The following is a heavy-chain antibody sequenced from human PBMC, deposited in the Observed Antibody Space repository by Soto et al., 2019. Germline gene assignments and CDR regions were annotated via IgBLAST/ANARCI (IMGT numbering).Heavy chain of an antibody. CDR2: ISYDGSNT. D-gene: IGHD6-19*01. CDR1: GFTFSTFA. Sequence: QVQLVESGGGVVQPGRSLRLSCAASGFTFSTFAMHWVRQAPGKGLEWVAVISYDGSNTYYADSVKGRFTISRDNSKNTLYLQMNSLRGEDTGVYYCARDPVASGWRNQCFDYWGQGTRVTVSS. J-gene: IGHJ4*02. V-gene: IGHV3-30-3*01. CDR3: ARDPVASGWRNQCFDY.